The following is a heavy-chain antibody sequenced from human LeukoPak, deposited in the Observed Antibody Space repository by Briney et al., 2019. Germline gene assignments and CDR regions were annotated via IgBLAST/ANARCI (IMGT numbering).Heavy chain of an antibody. CDR1: GFSFGDYA. J-gene: IGHJ4*02. Sequence: GGSLRLSCIASGFSFGDYAMNWVRQAPGKGLEWVSAISGSGSSTYYADSVKGRFTISRDNSKNTLYLQMNSLRAEDTAVYYCAKDKFPFTMVRGVPFDYWGQGTLVTVSS. V-gene: IGHV3-23*01. D-gene: IGHD3-10*01. CDR2: ISGSGSST. CDR3: AKDKFPFTMVRGVPFDY.